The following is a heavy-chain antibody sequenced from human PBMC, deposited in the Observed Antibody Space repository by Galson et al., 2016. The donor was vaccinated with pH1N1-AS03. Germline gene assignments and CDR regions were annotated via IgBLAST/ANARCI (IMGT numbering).Heavy chain of an antibody. CDR2: LHPEDDKI. Sequence: SVKVSCKVSGYTLSELSMYWVRQAPGKGLEGLGGLHPEDDKIIYAQRFQGRITMTEDKSTDTAYMELSSLTSEDTSTYYCASKSPGDGYYFDDWGQGTLVTVRS. J-gene: IGHJ4*02. V-gene: IGHV1-24*01. CDR3: ASKSPGDGYYFDD. CDR1: GYTLSELS. D-gene: IGHD3-10*01.